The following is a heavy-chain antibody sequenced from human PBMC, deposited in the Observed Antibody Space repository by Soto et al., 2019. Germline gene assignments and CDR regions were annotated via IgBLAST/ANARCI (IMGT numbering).Heavy chain of an antibody. V-gene: IGHV3-66*01. Sequence: EVQLVESGGGLVQPGGSLRLSCAASGFTVSSNYMSWVRQAPGKGLEWVSVIYSGGTTYYADSVKGRFTISRDNSKNTLYRQMDSLRVEDTAVYYCARDTGDSGYVGAFDIWGQGTMVTVSS. J-gene: IGHJ3*02. CDR1: GFTVSSNY. CDR2: IYSGGTT. D-gene: IGHD5-12*01. CDR3: ARDTGDSGYVGAFDI.